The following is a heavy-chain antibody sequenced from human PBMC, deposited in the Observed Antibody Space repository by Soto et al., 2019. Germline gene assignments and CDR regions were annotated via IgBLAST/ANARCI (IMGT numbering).Heavy chain of an antibody. CDR1: GFTFSNFA. V-gene: IGHV3-30-3*01. CDR2: ISHEGTNK. J-gene: IGHJ4*02. D-gene: IGHD3-10*01. Sequence: QVQLVESGGGVVQPGRSLRLSCAASGFTFSNFAIHWVRQAPGKGLEWVAVISHEGTNKYYADSVKGRFTISRENSNNTLYLQRNSLRAEDTAVYYCARNYYGSGSYLGPFGYWGQGTLVTVSS. CDR3: ARNYYGSGSYLGPFGY.